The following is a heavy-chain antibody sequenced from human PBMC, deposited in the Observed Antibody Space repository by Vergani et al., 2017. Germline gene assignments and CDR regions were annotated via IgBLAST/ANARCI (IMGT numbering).Heavy chain of an antibody. J-gene: IGHJ4*02. D-gene: IGHD3-3*01. Sequence: QVQLQQWGAGLLKPSETLSLTCAVYGGSFSGYYWSWIRQPPGKGLEWIGEINHSGSTNYNPSLKSRVTISVDTSKNQFSLKLSSVTAADTAVYYCARYTPFWSGYYRGNYFDYWGQGTLVTVSS. CDR3: ARYTPFWSGYYRGNYFDY. CDR1: GGSFSGYY. CDR2: INHSGST. V-gene: IGHV4-34*01.